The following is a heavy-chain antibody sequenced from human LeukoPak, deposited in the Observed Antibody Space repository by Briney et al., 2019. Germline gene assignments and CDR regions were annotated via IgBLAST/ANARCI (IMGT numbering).Heavy chain of an antibody. CDR2: ISSSQRAI. D-gene: IGHD2-15*01. J-gene: IGHJ4*02. V-gene: IGHV3-11*01. CDR3: AGRAIDSYLLY. CDR1: GFSVVSYY. Sequence: GGSLRLSCAASGFSVVSYYMTWVRQAPGKGLEWVSLISSSQRAINYGDAVKGRFTTSRDNAKNSLFLQMNSLRAEDTAIYYCAGRAIDSYLLYWGQGILVTVSA.